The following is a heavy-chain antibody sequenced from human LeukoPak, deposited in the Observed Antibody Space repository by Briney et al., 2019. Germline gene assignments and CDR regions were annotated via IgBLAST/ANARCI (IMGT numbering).Heavy chain of an antibody. CDR2: ISYSGST. CDR3: VTTGYRGFDI. J-gene: IGHJ3*02. V-gene: IGHV4-59*01. CDR1: GGSISSYY. D-gene: IGHD5-18*01. Sequence: PSETLSLTCTVSGGSISSYYWSWIRQPPGKGLEWIGYISYSGSTNYNPSLKSRVTISVETSKNQFSLKLSSVTAADTAVYYCVTTGYRGFDIWGQGTMVTVSS.